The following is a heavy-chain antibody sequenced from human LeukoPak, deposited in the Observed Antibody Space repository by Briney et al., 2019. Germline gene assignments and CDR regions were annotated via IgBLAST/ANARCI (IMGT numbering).Heavy chain of an antibody. CDR2: IKQDGSEK. CDR1: GFTFSSYW. J-gene: IGHJ4*02. CDR3: ARASDYYDRSGFDY. Sequence: PGGSLRLSCAASGFTFSSYWMSWVRQAPGKGLEWVANIKQDGSEKYYVDSVKGRFTISRDNAKNSLYLQMNSLRAEDTAVYYCARASDYYDRSGFDYWGQGTLVTVSS. D-gene: IGHD3-22*01. V-gene: IGHV3-7*01.